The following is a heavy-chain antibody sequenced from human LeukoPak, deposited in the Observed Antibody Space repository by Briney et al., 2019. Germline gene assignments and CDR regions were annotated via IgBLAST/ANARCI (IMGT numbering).Heavy chain of an antibody. CDR3: TPPSSWHLQY. CDR2: IKTATDGGTT. CDR1: GFKFNDAW. Sequence: PGGSLRLSCEASGFKFNDAWMTWVRQAPGKGLEWVGRIKTATDGGTTDYAAPVKGRFTISRDDSNNTLFLQMNSLKSEDTAVYYCTPPSSWHLQYWGQGALVTVSS. J-gene: IGHJ1*01. V-gene: IGHV3-15*01.